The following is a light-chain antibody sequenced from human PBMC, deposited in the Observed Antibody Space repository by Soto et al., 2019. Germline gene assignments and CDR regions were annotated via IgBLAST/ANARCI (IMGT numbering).Light chain of an antibody. CDR2: AAS. J-gene: IGKJ2*01. Sequence: DIQMTQSPSSLSASVGDRVTITCRASQGITNDLGWYQQKPGRAPKRLIFAASRLQSGVPSRFSGSGSGTEFTLTISSLQPEDFANYYCLQHNNYPHPFGQGTKLESK. V-gene: IGKV1-17*01. CDR3: LQHNNYPHP. CDR1: QGITND.